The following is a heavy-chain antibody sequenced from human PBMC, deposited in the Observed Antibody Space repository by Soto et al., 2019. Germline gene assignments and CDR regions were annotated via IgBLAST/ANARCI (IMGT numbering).Heavy chain of an antibody. CDR2: IYHSGST. Sequence: QVQLQESGPGLVKPSGTLSLTCAVSGDSISRSYWWSWVRQFPGKGLEWIGEIYHSGSTIYNPSLQRLVALPVDKSMDEFSRKMSSVTAANTAVYYCTSKFGQLLADAFDIWGQGTMVTVSS. J-gene: IGHJ3*02. V-gene: IGHV4-4*02. CDR3: TSKFGQLLADAFDI. D-gene: IGHD3-10*01. CDR1: GDSISRSYW.